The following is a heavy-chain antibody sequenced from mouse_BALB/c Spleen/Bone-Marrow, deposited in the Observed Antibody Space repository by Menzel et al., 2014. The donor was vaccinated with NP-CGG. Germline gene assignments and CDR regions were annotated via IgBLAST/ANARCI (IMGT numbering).Heavy chain of an antibody. V-gene: IGHV5-6-3*01. CDR3: ARAYY. CDR1: GFTFSRYG. J-gene: IGHJ3*01. CDR2: INSDGGST. D-gene: IGHD2-10*01. Sequence: EVKLMESGGGLVQFGGSLKLSCAASGFTFSRYGMSWVRQTPDKRLEXVAIINSDGGSTYYPDSVKGRFTISRDNAKNTLHLQMSSLESEDTAMYYCARAYYWGQGTLVTVSA.